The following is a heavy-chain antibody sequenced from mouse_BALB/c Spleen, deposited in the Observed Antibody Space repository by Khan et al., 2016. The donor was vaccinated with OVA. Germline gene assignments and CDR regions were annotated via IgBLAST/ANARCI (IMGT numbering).Heavy chain of an antibody. D-gene: IGHD1-1*01. V-gene: IGHV9-1*02. Sequence: QIQLVQSGPELKKPGETVKISCKASGYTFTNYGMNWVKQSPGKGLKWMGWINTYTGEPTYIDDFKGRFAFSLETSASTAYLQINNLRNEDKATYFCAKLNDYYTSSSYYCDSSGKGTTLAVSS. CDR1: GYTFTNYG. CDR2: INTYTGEP. CDR3: AKLNDYYTSSSYYCDS. J-gene: IGHJ2*01.